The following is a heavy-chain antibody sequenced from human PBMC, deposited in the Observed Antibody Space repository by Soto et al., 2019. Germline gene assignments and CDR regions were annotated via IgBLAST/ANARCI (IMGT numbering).Heavy chain of an antibody. Sequence: SETLSLTCTVSGGSINSYYWSWVRQPPGKGLEWIGDISYRGTTNYKPSLKSRVTMSVDTSKNQFSLKLSSVTAADTAVYYCARAHGVTGMDQGGPGTVVTVSS. J-gene: IGHJ4*02. CDR1: GGSINSYY. V-gene: IGHV4-59*01. CDR3: ARAHGVTGMDQ. D-gene: IGHD2-21*02. CDR2: ISYRGTT.